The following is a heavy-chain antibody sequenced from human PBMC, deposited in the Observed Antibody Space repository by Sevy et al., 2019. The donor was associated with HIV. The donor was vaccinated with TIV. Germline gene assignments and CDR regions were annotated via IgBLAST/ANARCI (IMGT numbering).Heavy chain of an antibody. CDR3: TRDPYYYGSSGVAYYFDY. Sequence: GGSLRLSCAASGFTFSSYWMHWVRQAPGKGLVWVSRINSDGSSTSYADSVKGRATITRDNAKNTLHLQINRLRAEDTAVNYGTRDPYYYGSSGVAYYFDYWGQGTLVTVSS. J-gene: IGHJ4*02. V-gene: IGHV3-74*01. CDR1: GFTFSSYW. D-gene: IGHD3-22*01. CDR2: INSDGSST.